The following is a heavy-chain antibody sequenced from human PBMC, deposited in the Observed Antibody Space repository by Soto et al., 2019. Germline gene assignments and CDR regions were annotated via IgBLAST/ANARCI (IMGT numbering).Heavy chain of an antibody. CDR1: GFTLSSYW. D-gene: IGHD2-21*02. Sequence: GGSLRLSCAASGFTLSSYWMHWVRQDPRKGLVWVSRINTDGTTTNYADSVKGRFTISRDNAKNSLYLQMNSLRAEDTAVYYCARVPSKHIVVVTGLYYYYGMDVWGQGTTVTVSS. CDR2: INTDGTTT. J-gene: IGHJ6*02. V-gene: IGHV3-74*01. CDR3: ARVPSKHIVVVTGLYYYYGMDV.